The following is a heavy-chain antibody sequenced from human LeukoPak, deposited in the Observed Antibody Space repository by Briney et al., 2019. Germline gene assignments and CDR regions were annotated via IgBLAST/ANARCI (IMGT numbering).Heavy chain of an antibody. D-gene: IGHD5-24*01. CDR2: ISSSSSYI. CDR1: GFTVSSNY. CDR3: ARIGRDGYKQSVIL. Sequence: PGGSLRLSCAASGFTVSSNYMSWVRQAPGKGLEWVSSISSSSSYIYYADSVKGRFTISRDNAKNSLYLQMNSLRAEDTAVYYCARIGRDGYKQSVILWGQGTLVTVSS. V-gene: IGHV3-21*01. J-gene: IGHJ4*02.